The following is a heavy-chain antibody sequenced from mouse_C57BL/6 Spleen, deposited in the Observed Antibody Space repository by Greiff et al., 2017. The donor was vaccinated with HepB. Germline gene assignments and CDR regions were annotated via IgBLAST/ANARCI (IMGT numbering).Heavy chain of an antibody. CDR1: GFTFSSYA. Sequence: EVKVVESGGGLVKPGGSLKLSCAASGFTFSSYAMSWVRQTPEKRLEWVATISDGGSYTYYPDNVKGRFTISRDNAKNNLYLQMSHLKSEDTAMYYCARDSALDYWGQGTTLTVAS. V-gene: IGHV5-4*01. CDR2: ISDGGSYT. CDR3: ARDSALDY. J-gene: IGHJ2*01.